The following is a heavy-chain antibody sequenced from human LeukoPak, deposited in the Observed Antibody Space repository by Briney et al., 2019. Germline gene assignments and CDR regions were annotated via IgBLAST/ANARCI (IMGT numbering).Heavy chain of an antibody. CDR3: ARVGNYDSSGYYYYYYMDV. Sequence: GGSLRLSCAASGFTFNNYAMSWVRQAPGKGLEWVSAISGSDAGTYYADSVKGRFTISRDNSKNTLYLQMNSLRAEDTAVYYCARVGNYDSSGYYYYYYMDVWGKGTTVTISS. CDR1: GFTFNNYA. CDR2: ISGSDAGT. D-gene: IGHD3-22*01. J-gene: IGHJ6*03. V-gene: IGHV3-23*01.